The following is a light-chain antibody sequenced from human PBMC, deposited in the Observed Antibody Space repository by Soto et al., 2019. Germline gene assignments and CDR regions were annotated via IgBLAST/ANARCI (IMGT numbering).Light chain of an antibody. CDR3: QSYDSSTLYV. CDR2: EDN. Sequence: NFMLTQPHSVSESPGKTVTISCTRSSGSIASNYVQWYQQRPGSAPTTVIYEDNHRPSGGPARFSGSIDSSSNSASLTISGLKTEDEADYYCQSYDSSTLYVFGTGTKLTVL. J-gene: IGLJ1*01. CDR1: SGSIASNY. V-gene: IGLV6-57*03.